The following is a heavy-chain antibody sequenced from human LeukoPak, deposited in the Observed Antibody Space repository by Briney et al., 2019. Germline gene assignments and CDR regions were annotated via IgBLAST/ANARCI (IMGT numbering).Heavy chain of an antibody. D-gene: IGHD2-21*02. CDR2: INTDTRNP. Sequence: GASVKVSCKASGGTFSSYAISWVRQAPGQGLEWMGWINTDTRNPTYAQAFTGRVVLSLDSSVSTAYLQINNLQADDTAIYYCARGQGLCSAGACSFDYWGQGSLVTVSS. CDR1: GGTFSSYA. V-gene: IGHV7-4-1*02. J-gene: IGHJ4*02. CDR3: ARGQGLCSAGACSFDY.